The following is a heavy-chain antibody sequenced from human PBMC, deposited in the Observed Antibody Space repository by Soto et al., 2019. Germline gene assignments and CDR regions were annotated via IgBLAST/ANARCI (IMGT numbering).Heavy chain of an antibody. V-gene: IGHV1-69*06. Sequence: QVQLVQSGAEVKKPGSSVKVSCKASGGTFSSYAISWVRQAPGQGLEWMGGIIPIFGTANYAQKFQCRVTITADKSTSTADMELSSLRSEDTAVYYCARGLLDARTGGYYFDYWGQGTLVTVS. CDR2: IIPIFGTA. J-gene: IGHJ4*02. D-gene: IGHD2-21*02. CDR1: GGTFSSYA. CDR3: ARGLLDARTGGYYFDY.